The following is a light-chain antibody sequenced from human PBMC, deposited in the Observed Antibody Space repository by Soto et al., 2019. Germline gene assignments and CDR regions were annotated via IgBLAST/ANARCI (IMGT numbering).Light chain of an antibody. Sequence: EMVMTQSPATLSVSPGARAPLSCRASQSVSSNLAWYQQKPGQAPRLLIYGASTRATGIPATFSGSGSGTEFTLTISSLQSEDFAVYYCQQYNNWPITFGQGTKVDIK. V-gene: IGKV3-15*01. CDR2: GAS. CDR3: QQYNNWPIT. J-gene: IGKJ1*01. CDR1: QSVSSN.